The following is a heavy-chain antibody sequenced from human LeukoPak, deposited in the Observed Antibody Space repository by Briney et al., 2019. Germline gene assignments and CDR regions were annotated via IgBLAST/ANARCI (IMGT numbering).Heavy chain of an antibody. D-gene: IGHD2-15*01. CDR3: AREYCSGGSCYYDIFDY. CDR2: INHSGST. CDR1: GGSFSGYY. V-gene: IGHV4-34*01. Sequence: SETLSLTCAVYGGSFSGYYWSWIRQPPGKGLEWIGEINHSGSTNYNPSLKSRVTISVDTSKNQFSLKLSSVTAADTAVYYCAREYCSGGSCYYDIFDYWGQGTLVTVSS. J-gene: IGHJ4*02.